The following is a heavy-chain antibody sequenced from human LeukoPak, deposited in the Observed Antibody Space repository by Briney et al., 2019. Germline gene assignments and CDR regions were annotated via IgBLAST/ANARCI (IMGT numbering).Heavy chain of an antibody. CDR3: ARQHDYGDPLDQKTYYMDV. J-gene: IGHJ6*03. Sequence: ASVKVSCKASGYTFTSYAMHWVRQAPGQRLEWMGWINAGNGNTKYSQEFQGRVTITRDTSASTAYMELSSLRSEDMAVYYCARQHDYGDPLDQKTYYMDVWGKGTTVTVSS. D-gene: IGHD4-17*01. CDR2: INAGNGNT. CDR1: GYTFTSYA. V-gene: IGHV1-3*03.